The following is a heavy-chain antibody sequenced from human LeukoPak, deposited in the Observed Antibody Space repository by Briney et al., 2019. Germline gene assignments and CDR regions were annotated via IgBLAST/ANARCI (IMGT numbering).Heavy chain of an antibody. J-gene: IGHJ4*02. CDR3: ARASYDGYFDY. CDR2: IYHSGST. V-gene: IGHV4-30-2*01. Sequence: SSETLSLTCTVSGGSISSGGYYWSWIRQHPGKGLEWIGYIYHSGSTYYNPSLKSRVTISVDRSKNQFSLKLSSVTAADTAVYYCARASYDGYFDYWGQGTLVTVSS. CDR1: GGSISSGGYY. D-gene: IGHD3-22*01.